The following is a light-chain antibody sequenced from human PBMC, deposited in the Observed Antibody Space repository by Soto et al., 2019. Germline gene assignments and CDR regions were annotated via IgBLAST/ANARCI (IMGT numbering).Light chain of an antibody. Sequence: QSALTQPASVSGSPGQSITIFCTGTSSDVGAYKFVSWYLHHPGRAPQVMIYEVTNRPSGVSSRFSGSKSGNTAFLTISGLQPDDEGDYYCSSYSSPSTPWVFGGGTKLIVL. V-gene: IGLV2-14*01. CDR2: EVT. CDR1: SSDVGAYKF. CDR3: SSYSSPSTPWV. J-gene: IGLJ3*02.